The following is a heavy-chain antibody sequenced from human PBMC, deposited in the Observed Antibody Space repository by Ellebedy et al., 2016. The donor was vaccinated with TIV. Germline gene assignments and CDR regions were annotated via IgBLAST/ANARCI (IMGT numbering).Heavy chain of an antibody. Sequence: GGSLRLXXVASGFNLRDYYMSWIRQAPGKGLEWVSYSGSSGSPTNYADSVKGRFTISRDNAKNTLYLQMNSLRAEDTAVYYCARDGDRIAAAGFDYWGQGTLVTVSS. D-gene: IGHD6-13*01. J-gene: IGHJ4*02. V-gene: IGHV3-11*06. CDR2: SGSSGSPT. CDR3: ARDGDRIAAAGFDY. CDR1: GFNLRDYY.